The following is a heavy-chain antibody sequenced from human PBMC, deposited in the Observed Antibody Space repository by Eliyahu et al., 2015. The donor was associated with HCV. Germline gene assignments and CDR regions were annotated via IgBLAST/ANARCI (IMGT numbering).Heavy chain of an antibody. V-gene: IGHV1-3*01. CDR3: ARAGVVVVPAAAKDYYYYGMDV. Sequence: QVQLVQSGAEVKKPGASVKVSCKASGYTFTSYAMHWVXQAPGQRLEWMGWINAGNGNTKYSQKFQGRVTITRDTSASTAYMELSSLRSEDTAVYYCARAGVVVVPAAAKDYYYYGMDVWGQGTTVTVSS. D-gene: IGHD2-2*01. CDR1: GYTFTSYA. CDR2: INAGNGNT. J-gene: IGHJ6*02.